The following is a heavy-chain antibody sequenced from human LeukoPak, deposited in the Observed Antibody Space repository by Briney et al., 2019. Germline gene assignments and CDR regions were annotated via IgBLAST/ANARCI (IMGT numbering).Heavy chain of an antibody. CDR1: GGSFSGYY. CDR2: INHSGST. CDR3: ARVGQAQLLSNSFDY. V-gene: IGHV4-34*01. Sequence: PSETLSLTCAVYGGSFSGYYWSWIRLPPGKGLEWIGEINHSGSTNYNPSLKSRVTISVDTSKNQFSLKLSSVTAADTAVYYCARVGQAQLLSNSFDYWGQGTLVTVSS. D-gene: IGHD2-2*01. J-gene: IGHJ4*02.